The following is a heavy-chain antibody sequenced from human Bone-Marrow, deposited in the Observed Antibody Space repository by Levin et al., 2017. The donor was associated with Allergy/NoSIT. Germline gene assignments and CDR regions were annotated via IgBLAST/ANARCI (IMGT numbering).Heavy chain of an antibody. J-gene: IGHJ4*02. Sequence: SETLSLTCAVYGGSFSGYYWSWIRQPPGKGLEWIGEINHSGSTNYNPSLKSRVTISVDTSKNQFSLKLSSVTAADTAVYYCARGRDYIWGSYRYTRYFDYWGQGTLVTVSS. CDR2: INHSGST. CDR3: ARGRDYIWGSYRYTRYFDY. V-gene: IGHV4-34*01. CDR1: GGSFSGYY. D-gene: IGHD3-16*02.